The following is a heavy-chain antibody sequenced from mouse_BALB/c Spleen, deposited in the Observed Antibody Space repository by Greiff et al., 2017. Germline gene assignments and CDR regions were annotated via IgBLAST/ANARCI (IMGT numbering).Heavy chain of an antibody. CDR3: ASSSWYFDV. J-gene: IGHJ1*01. CDR1: GFNIKDTY. CDR2: IDPANGNT. V-gene: IGHV14-3*02. Sequence: VHVKQSGAELVKPGASVKLSCTASGFNIKDTYMHWVKQRPEQGLEWIGRIDPANGNTKYDPKFQGKATITADTSSNTAYLQLSSLTSEDTAVYYCASSSWYFDVWGAGTTVTVSS. D-gene: IGHD1-1*01.